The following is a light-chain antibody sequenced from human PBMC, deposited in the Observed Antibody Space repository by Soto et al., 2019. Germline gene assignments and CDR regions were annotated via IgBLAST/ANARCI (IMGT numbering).Light chain of an antibody. CDR1: RSDIGGFDF. CDR2: EVN. J-gene: IGLJ2*01. V-gene: IGLV2-14*01. CDR3: TSYTAFNTLL. Sequence: QSALTQPASVSGSPGQSITISCIGSRSDIGGFDFVSWYQHHPGTAPKLIIYEVNRRPSGVSNRFSGSKSGNTASLTISGLQPEDATVYYCTSYTAFNTLLFGGGTKLTVL.